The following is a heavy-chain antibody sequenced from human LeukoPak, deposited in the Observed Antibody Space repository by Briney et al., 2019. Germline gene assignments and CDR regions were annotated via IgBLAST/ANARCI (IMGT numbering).Heavy chain of an antibody. D-gene: IGHD3-22*01. CDR2: IYYSGSA. V-gene: IGHV4-59*01. Sequence: PSETLSLTCTVSGGSINNYYWSWIRQPPGKGLEYIGYIYYSGSANYNPSLKSRVTISVDPSKNQFSLKLSSVTAADTAVYYYARNGDYYEKSGYYYLFDFWGQGTLVTVSS. CDR3: ARNGDYYEKSGYYYLFDF. CDR1: GGSINNYY. J-gene: IGHJ4*02.